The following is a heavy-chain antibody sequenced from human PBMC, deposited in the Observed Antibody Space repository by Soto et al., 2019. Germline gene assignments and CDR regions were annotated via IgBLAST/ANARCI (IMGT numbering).Heavy chain of an antibody. D-gene: IGHD7-27*01. Sequence: PGGSLRLSCAASGFTCSDYYMSWIRQAPGKGPEWVALISYDGTNKFYAASVEGRFTISRDNSKSTLYLQVDSLRPEDAAVYYCARDPKTSGGQHWAFNYFDSWGQGTLVTVS. CDR3: ARDPKTSGGQHWAFNYFDS. CDR2: ISYDGTNK. V-gene: IGHV3-30-3*01. CDR1: GFTCSDYY. J-gene: IGHJ4*02.